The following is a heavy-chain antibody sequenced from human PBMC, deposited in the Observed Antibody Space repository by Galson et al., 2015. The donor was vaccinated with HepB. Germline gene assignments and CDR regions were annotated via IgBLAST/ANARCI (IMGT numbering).Heavy chain of an antibody. Sequence: SLRLSCAVSGFSFSDHYIDWVRQAPGKGLERVGRSRNKPKGYSTAYAASVKGRFTVSRDDSKNSVFLQMNSLRSEDTAVYYCARSEVTTVVTDFDSWGQGTLVIVSS. CDR1: GFSFSDHY. CDR2: SRNKPKGYST. CDR3: ARSEVTTVVTDFDS. D-gene: IGHD4-23*01. V-gene: IGHV3-72*01. J-gene: IGHJ4*02.